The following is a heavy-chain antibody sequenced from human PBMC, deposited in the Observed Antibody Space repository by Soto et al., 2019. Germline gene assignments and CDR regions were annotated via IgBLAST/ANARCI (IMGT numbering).Heavy chain of an antibody. CDR3: AKAFDDSGFGYERGFDY. CDR1: GFTVSSNY. V-gene: IGHV3-66*01. Sequence: PGGSLRLSCAASGFTVSSNYMNWVRQAPGKGLEWVSVIYSGGSTYYADSVKGRFTISRDNFKNTVDLQVNGLRAEDTALYYCAKAFDDSGFGYERGFDYWGQGVLVTVSS. D-gene: IGHD3-22*01. CDR2: IYSGGST. J-gene: IGHJ4*02.